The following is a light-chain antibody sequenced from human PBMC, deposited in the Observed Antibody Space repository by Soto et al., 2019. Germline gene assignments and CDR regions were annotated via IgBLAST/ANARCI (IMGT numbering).Light chain of an antibody. CDR1: QGVSSY. Sequence: EIVLTQSPATLSLSPGERANLSCRASQGVSSYFAWYQQKPGQAPRLLIYGASTRASGIPERFSGSGSGTDFPLTISSIEPEDCAPDYCQQYGGASWTFGQGTRLEIK. V-gene: IGKV3D-11*01. CDR3: QQYGGASWT. J-gene: IGKJ5*01. CDR2: GAS.